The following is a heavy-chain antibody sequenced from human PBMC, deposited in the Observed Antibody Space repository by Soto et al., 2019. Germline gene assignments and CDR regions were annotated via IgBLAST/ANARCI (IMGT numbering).Heavy chain of an antibody. Sequence: SLRLACAASGFTFSNYGMHWVRQAPGKGPEWVALIADEGDNKYYVDSVKGRFTISRDSSKNTVYLQMNSLTAGDTALYYCAKATATGGGAFDICGQGTMVTVSS. V-gene: IGHV3-30*18. J-gene: IGHJ3*02. CDR2: IADEGDNK. D-gene: IGHD2-8*02. CDR1: GFTFSNYG. CDR3: AKATATGGGAFDI.